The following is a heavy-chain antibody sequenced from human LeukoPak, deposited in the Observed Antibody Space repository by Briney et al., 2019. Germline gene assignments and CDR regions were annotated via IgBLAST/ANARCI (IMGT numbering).Heavy chain of an antibody. CDR3: ASWAPYYYGSGSYFDY. CDR2: IIPIFGTA. V-gene: IGHV1-69*13. CDR1: GYTFTSYY. D-gene: IGHD3-10*01. J-gene: IGHJ4*02. Sequence: ASVKVSCKASGYTFTSYYMHWVRQAPGQGLEWMGGIIPIFGTANYAQKFQGRVTITADESTSTAYMELSSLRSEDTAVYYCASWAPYYYGSGSYFDYWGQGTLVTVSS.